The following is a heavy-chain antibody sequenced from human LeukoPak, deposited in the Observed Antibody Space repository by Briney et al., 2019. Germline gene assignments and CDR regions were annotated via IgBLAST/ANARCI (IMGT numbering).Heavy chain of an antibody. D-gene: IGHD2-21*02. J-gene: IGHJ4*02. CDR3: ANTQDSTVVTLIDY. CDR2: ISGSGGST. V-gene: IGHV3-23*01. Sequence: PPGGSLRLSCAASGFTFSSYAMSWVRQAPGKGLEWVSAISGSGGSTYYADSVKVRFTISRDNSKNTLYLQMNSLRAEDTAVYYCANTQDSTVVTLIDYWGQGTLVTVSS. CDR1: GFTFSSYA.